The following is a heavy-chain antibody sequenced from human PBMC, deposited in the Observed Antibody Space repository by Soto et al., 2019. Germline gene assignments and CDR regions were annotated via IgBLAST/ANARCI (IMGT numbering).Heavy chain of an antibody. CDR3: ARAPPADIDYYYYYMDV. D-gene: IGHD5-12*01. Sequence: PGGSLRLSCSASGFTDSGNYMSWVRQAPGKGLGWVSVIYSGGSTYYADSVKDRFTISRDNSKNTLYLQMNSLRAEDTAVYYCARAPPADIDYYYYYMDVWGKGTTVTVSS. J-gene: IGHJ6*03. CDR2: IYSGGST. V-gene: IGHV3-66*01. CDR1: GFTDSGNY.